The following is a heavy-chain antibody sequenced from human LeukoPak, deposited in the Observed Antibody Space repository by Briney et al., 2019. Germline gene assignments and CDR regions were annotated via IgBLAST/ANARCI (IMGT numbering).Heavy chain of an antibody. CDR2: IDTSGST. CDR3: ARLGWGGSYYFDY. V-gene: IGHV4-4*07. J-gene: IGHJ4*02. CDR1: GGSISSYY. D-gene: IGHD3-3*01. Sequence: PSETLSLTCTVSGGSISSYYWGWIRQPAGKGLEWIGRIDTSGSTNYNLSLKSRVTMSVDTSKNQFSLKLSSVTAADTAVYYCARLGWGGSYYFDYWGQGTLVTVSS.